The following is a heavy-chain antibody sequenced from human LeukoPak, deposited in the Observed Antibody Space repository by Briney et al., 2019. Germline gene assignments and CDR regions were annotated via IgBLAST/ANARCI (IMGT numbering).Heavy chain of an antibody. Sequence: GASVKVSCKASGYTFTSYDINWVRQATGQGLEWMGWMNPNSGNTGYAQKFQGRVTMTRNTSISTAYMELSSLRSEDTAVYYCARVIRSRVTVTTTGYRYNWFDPWGQGTLVTVSS. CDR3: ARVIRSRVTVTTTGYRYNWFDP. CDR2: MNPNSGNT. J-gene: IGHJ5*02. V-gene: IGHV1-8*01. D-gene: IGHD4-17*01. CDR1: GYTFTSYD.